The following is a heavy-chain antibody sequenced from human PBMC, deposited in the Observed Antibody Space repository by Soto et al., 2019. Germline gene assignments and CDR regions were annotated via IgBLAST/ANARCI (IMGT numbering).Heavy chain of an antibody. CDR1: GYSFTNYW. CDR3: ARHRDFLKELGSAFDI. D-gene: IGHD7-27*01. Sequence: PEESLKDSCKGSGYSFTNYWIGWVRQMPGKGLEWMGIIYPGDSDTRYSPSFQGQVTISADKSISTAYLQWSSLKASDTAMYYCARHRDFLKELGSAFDIWGQGTMVTVSS. CDR2: IYPGDSDT. J-gene: IGHJ3*02. V-gene: IGHV5-51*01.